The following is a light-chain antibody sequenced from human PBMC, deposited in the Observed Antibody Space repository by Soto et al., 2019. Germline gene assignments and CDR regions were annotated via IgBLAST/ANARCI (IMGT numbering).Light chain of an antibody. CDR3: MQRIELPLT. CDR2: TVS. V-gene: IGKV2-40*01. J-gene: IGKJ4*01. Sequence: DIVMTQTPLSLTVTPGEPASISCRSSQSLLDSDDGNTYLDWYLQKPGQSPQLLIYTVSYRASGVPDRFSGSGSGTDFTLKISRVEAEDVGVYYCMQRIELPLTLGGGTKVDIK. CDR1: QSLLDSDDGNTY.